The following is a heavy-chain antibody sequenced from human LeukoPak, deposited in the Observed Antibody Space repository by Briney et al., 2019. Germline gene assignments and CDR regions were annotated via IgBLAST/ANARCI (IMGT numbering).Heavy chain of an antibody. D-gene: IGHD4-11*01. CDR3: ARDSREYSSSSYFDL. Sequence: SETLSLTCTVSGYSISSGYYWGWIRQPPGKGLEWIGSIYHSGSTYYNPSLKSRVTISVDTSKNQFSLKLSSVTAADTAVYYCARDSREYSSSSYFDLWGRGTLVSVSS. V-gene: IGHV4-38-2*02. CDR2: IYHSGST. CDR1: GYSISSGYY. J-gene: IGHJ2*01.